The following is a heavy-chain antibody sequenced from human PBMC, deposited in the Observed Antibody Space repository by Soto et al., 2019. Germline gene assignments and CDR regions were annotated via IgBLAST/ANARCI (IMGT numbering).Heavy chain of an antibody. CDR3: ARXVYWRVLDYYYGMDV. D-gene: IGHD1-1*01. J-gene: IGHJ6*02. CDR2: IYYSGST. CDR1: GVSISSGDYY. Sequence: PSDTLSLTCTVSGVSISSGDYYWSWIRQPPGKGLEWIGYIYYSGSTYYNPSLKSRVTISVDTSKNQFSLKLSSVTAADTAVYYCARXVYWRVLDYYYGMDVWGQGTTVTVSS. V-gene: IGHV4-30-4*02.